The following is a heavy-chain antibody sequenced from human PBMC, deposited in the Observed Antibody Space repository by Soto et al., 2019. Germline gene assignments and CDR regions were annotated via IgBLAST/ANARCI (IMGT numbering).Heavy chain of an antibody. Sequence: GGSLRLSCAASGFTFSSYGMHWVRQAPGKGLEWVAVIWYDGSNKYYADSVKGRFTISRDNSKNTLYLQMNSLRAEDTAVYYCARDGDIVVAPAATYYYYYGMDVWGQGTTVTVSS. CDR2: IWYDGSNK. CDR1: GFTFSSYG. V-gene: IGHV3-33*01. D-gene: IGHD2-2*01. J-gene: IGHJ6*02. CDR3: ARDGDIVVAPAATYYYYYGMDV.